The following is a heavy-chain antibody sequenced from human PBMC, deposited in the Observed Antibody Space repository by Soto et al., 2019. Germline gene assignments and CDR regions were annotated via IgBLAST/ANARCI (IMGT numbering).Heavy chain of an antibody. D-gene: IGHD3-3*01. CDR3: ARVPPFFFFRSGWYRYF. V-gene: IGHV3-11*01. CDR2: ISSSGRSI. J-gene: IGHJ2*01. Sequence: GKGLEWVSYISSSGRSIYYADSVKGGCTSSRENAKKSRYLQMNSVRGEDTAVYYCARVPPFFFFRSGWYRYF.